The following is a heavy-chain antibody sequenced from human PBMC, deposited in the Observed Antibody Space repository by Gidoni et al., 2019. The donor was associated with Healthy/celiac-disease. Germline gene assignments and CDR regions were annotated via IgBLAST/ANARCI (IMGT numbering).Heavy chain of an antibody. CDR3: ARLEWLRQIDY. CDR2: INHSVST. V-gene: IGHV4-34*01. D-gene: IGHD5-12*01. J-gene: IGHJ4*02. Sequence: QVQLQQGGAGLLKPSETLSLTCAVYGGSFSVYYWSWIRQPPGKGLEWSGEINHSVSTNYNPSLKSRVTISVDTSKNQFSLKLSSVTAADTAVYYCARLEWLRQIDYWGQGTLVTVSS. CDR1: GGSFSVYY.